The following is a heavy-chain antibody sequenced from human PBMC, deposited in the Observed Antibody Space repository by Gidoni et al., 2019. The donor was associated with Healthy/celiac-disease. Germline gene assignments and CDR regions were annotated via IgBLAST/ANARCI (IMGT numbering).Heavy chain of an antibody. CDR2: ISSSGSTI. D-gene: IGHD6-19*01. CDR3: ARGTVAGSYYYYYGMDV. V-gene: IGHV3-11*01. CDR1: GLTFGDYY. J-gene: IGHJ6*02. Sequence: QVQLVASGGGLVKPGGSLRLSWPASGLTFGDYYMSWIRQAPGKGLGWVSYISSSGSTIYYADSVKGRFTISRDNAKNSLYLQMNSLRAEDTAVYYCARGTVAGSYYYYYGMDVWGQGTTVTVSS.